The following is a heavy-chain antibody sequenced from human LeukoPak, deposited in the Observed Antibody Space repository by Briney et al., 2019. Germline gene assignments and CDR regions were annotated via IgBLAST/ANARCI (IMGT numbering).Heavy chain of an antibody. D-gene: IGHD5-18*01. CDR3: ASHSYGYAFFDY. CDR1: GGSFSGYY. V-gene: IGHV4-34*01. J-gene: IGHJ4*02. Sequence: PSETLSLTCAVYGGSFSGYYWSWIRQPPGKGLEWIGEINHSGSTNYNPSLKSRVTISVDTSKNQFSLKLSSVTAADTAVYYCASHSYGYAFFDYWGQGTLVTVSS. CDR2: INHSGST.